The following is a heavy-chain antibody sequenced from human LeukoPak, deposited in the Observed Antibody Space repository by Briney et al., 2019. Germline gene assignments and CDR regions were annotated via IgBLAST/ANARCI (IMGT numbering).Heavy chain of an antibody. V-gene: IGHV3-48*03. J-gene: IGHJ4*02. CDR3: ARDRSNYFDY. Sequence: GGSLRLSCVASGFTFNNYEMTWVRQAPGKGLEWISYISSSGSTIFYADSVKGRFTISRDNAKNPLYLQMNTLRADDTAIYYCARDRSNYFDYWGQGTLVTVSS. CDR2: ISSSGSTI. CDR1: GFTFNNYE.